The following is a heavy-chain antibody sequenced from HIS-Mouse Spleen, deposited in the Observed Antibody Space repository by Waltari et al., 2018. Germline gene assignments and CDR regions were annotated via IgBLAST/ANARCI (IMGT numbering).Heavy chain of an antibody. CDR2: INPNSGGT. V-gene: IGHV1-2*02. CDR1: GYTFTGYY. Sequence: QVQLVQSGAEVKKPGASLTVSCKVSGYTFTGYYMHWGRQAPGQGLEWMGWINPNSGGTNYAKKFQGRVTMTRDTSISTAYMELSRLRSDDTAVYYCARGTGTDAFDIWGQGTMVTVSS. CDR3: ARGTGTDAFDI. D-gene: IGHD1-1*01. J-gene: IGHJ3*02.